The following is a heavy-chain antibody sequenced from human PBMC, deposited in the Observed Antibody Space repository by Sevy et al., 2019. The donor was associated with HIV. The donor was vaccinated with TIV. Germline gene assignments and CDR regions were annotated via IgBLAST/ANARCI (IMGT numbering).Heavy chain of an antibody. CDR1: GFPFSKYS. Sequence: GGSLRLSCAASGFPFSKYSMSWIRQTPGKGLEWVATFSFGGGQINYADSVKGRFTISRDDSRKTFYLQRNSLRSDDTAIYYCAREGCTRPHDYWGQGTVVTVSS. V-gene: IGHV3-21*04. CDR2: FSFGGGQI. J-gene: IGHJ4*02. D-gene: IGHD2-8*01. CDR3: AREGCTRPHDY.